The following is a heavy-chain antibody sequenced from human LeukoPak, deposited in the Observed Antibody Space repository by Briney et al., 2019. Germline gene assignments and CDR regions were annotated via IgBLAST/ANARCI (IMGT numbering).Heavy chain of an antibody. J-gene: IGHJ4*02. D-gene: IGHD3-22*01. CDR1: GGSVSSYN. Sequence: PSETLSLTCTVSGGSVSSYNWSWIRQPPGKGLELIGYIYYSGRVNYNPSLKSRVTISVDTSKNQFSLKLSSVTAADTAVYYCARNADSGGYFAYWGQGTLVTVSS. CDR2: IYYSGRV. V-gene: IGHV4-59*02. CDR3: ARNADSGGYFAY.